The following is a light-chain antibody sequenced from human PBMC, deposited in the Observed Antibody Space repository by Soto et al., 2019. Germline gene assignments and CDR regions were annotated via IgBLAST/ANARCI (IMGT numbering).Light chain of an antibody. CDR1: QSVSSW. CDR3: QHYNSYSEA. Sequence: DLQLTQSPSTLSASVGDRVTITCRASQSVSSWLAWFQQKPGKAPKLLIYKASSLQSGVSSRFSGGGSGTEFTLTISSLQPDDFATYYCQHYNSYSEAFGQGTKVDI. CDR2: KAS. V-gene: IGKV1-5*03. J-gene: IGKJ1*01.